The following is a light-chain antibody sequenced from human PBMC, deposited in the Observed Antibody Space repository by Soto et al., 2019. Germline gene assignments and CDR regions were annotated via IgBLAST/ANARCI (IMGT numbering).Light chain of an antibody. CDR2: CAS. Sequence: EIVLTQSPGTMSLSPGERATLSCRASQSVSSSYLAWYQQKPDQAPRLLIYCASSRTTGIPDRISGSGSGTDVTLTISRLEPEDVAVYYYQQHASAPPDTFGQGTKLEIK. V-gene: IGKV3-20*01. CDR3: QQHASAPPDT. CDR1: QSVSSSY. J-gene: IGKJ2*01.